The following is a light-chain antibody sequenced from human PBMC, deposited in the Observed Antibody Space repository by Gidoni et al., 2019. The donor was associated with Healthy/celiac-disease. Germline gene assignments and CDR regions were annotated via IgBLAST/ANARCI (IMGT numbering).Light chain of an antibody. CDR2: EVS. V-gene: IGLV2-23*02. Sequence: QSALTQPASASGSPGQSLTTSCTGTSSDVGSYNLVSWYQQHPGKAPKLMIYEVSKRPSGVSNRFSGSKSGNTASLTISGLQAEDEADYYCCSYAGSSTWVFGGGTKLTVL. CDR3: CSYAGSSTWV. J-gene: IGLJ3*02. CDR1: SSDVGSYNL.